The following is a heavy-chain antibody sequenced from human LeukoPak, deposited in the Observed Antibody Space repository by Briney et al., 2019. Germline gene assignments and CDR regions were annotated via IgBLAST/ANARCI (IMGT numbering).Heavy chain of an antibody. V-gene: IGHV2-70*11. CDR1: GFSLSTSGMC. D-gene: IGHD3-9*01. CDR3: ARMILTGYHPYGMDV. CDR2: IDWDDDK. J-gene: IGHJ6*02. Sequence: SGPALVKPTQTLTLTCTFSGFSLSTSGMCVSWIRQPPGKALEWLARIDWDDDKYYSASLKTRLTISKDTSKNQVVLTMTNMDPVDTATYYCARMILTGYHPYGMDVWGQGTTVTVSS.